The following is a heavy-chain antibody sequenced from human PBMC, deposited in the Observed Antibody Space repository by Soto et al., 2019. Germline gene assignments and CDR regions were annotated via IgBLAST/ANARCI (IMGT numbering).Heavy chain of an antibody. CDR2: ISGYNGNT. J-gene: IGHJ4*02. CDR1: GYTFINYG. V-gene: IGHV1-18*01. CDR3: ARGSEGFDY. Sequence: QVQLVQSGAEVRKPGASVKVSCKASGYTFINYGITWVRQAPGQGLEWMGWISGYNGNTNYAEKLQGRVAVTTDTSTGTASMELRSLTSGDTAVYYCARGSEGFDYWGQGTLVTVSS.